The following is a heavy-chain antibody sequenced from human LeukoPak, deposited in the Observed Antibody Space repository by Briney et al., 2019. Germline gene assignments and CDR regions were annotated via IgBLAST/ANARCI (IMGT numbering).Heavy chain of an antibody. CDR3: ARLPANFWSGYFQNYYFDY. D-gene: IGHD3-3*01. J-gene: IGHJ4*02. CDR1: GGSFSGYY. V-gene: IGHV4-34*01. Sequence: PSETLSLTCTVYGGSFSGYYWSWIRQPPGKGLEWIGEINHSGSTNYNPSLKSRVTISVDTSKNQFSLKLSSVTAADTAVYYCARLPANFWSGYFQNYYFDYWGQGTLVTVSS. CDR2: INHSGST.